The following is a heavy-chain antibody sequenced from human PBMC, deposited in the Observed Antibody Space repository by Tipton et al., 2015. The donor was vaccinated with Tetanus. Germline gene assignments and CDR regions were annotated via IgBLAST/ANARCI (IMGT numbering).Heavy chain of an antibody. Sequence: TLSLTCTVSGGSISSGGYYWSWVRQPPGKGLEYLGYILYGKSTHYNPSLQSRLSMSGDPGKNQFSLRLTSVTAADTAVYYCAGVTAQRTELYFEHWGQGTQVTVSS. D-gene: IGHD2-8*02. CDR1: GGSISSGGYY. CDR3: AGVTAQRTELYFEH. V-gene: IGHV4-61*08. J-gene: IGHJ1*01. CDR2: ILYGKST.